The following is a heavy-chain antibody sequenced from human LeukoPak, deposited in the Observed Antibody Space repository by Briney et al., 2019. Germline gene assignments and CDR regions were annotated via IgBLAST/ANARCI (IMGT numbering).Heavy chain of an antibody. V-gene: IGHV4-59*11. CDR1: GGSISTHY. CDR3: ARDPATVTNGLDI. D-gene: IGHD4-17*01. CDR2: ISYIGST. Sequence: SETLSLTCTGSGGSISTHYWSWIPQPPGKGLEWIGYISYIGSTNYNPSLKSRVTIAVDTSKNQFSLKLSSVAAADAAVYFCARDPATVTNGLDIWGQGTMVTVSS. J-gene: IGHJ3*02.